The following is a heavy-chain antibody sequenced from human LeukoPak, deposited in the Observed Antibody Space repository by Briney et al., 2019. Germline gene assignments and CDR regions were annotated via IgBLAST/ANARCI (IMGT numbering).Heavy chain of an antibody. CDR1: GYTFTGYY. Sequence: EASVKVSCKASGYTFTGYYMHWVRQASGQGLEWMGWINTNTGNPTYAQGFTGRFVFSLDTSVSTAYLQISSLKAEDTAVYYCARGVLWSGYYRYYYMDVRGKGTTVTVSS. V-gene: IGHV7-4-1*02. J-gene: IGHJ6*03. CDR3: ARGVLWSGYYRYYYMDV. CDR2: INTNTGNP. D-gene: IGHD3-3*01.